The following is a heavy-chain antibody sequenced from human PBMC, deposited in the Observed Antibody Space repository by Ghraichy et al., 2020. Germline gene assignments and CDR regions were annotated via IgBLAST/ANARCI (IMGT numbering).Heavy chain of an antibody. CDR3: AGNYDYYDSSGYSYTSYFDF. D-gene: IGHD3-22*01. J-gene: IGHJ4*02. CDR1: GGSISGTSYY. CDR2: IYYTGSI. V-gene: IGHV4-39*01. Sequence: SETLSLTCTVSGGSISGTSYYWGWIRQPPGKGLEWIGSIYYTGSIYYNPSLKSRVTISEDTSKNQFSLKLSSVTAADTAVYFCAGNYDYYDSSGYSYTSYFDFWDQGGLVTVSS.